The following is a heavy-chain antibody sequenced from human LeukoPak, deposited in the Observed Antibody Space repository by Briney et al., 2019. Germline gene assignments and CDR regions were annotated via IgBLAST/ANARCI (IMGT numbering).Heavy chain of an antibody. D-gene: IGHD5-18*01. CDR1: GFTFSSYA. CDR3: ARDVGYRSWFDP. J-gene: IGHJ5*02. Sequence: GGSLRLSCAASGFTFSSYAMSWVRQAPGKGLEWVSAISGSGGSTYYADSVKGRFTISRDNSKNTLYLQMNSLRAEDTAVYYCARDVGYRSWFDPWGQGTLVTVSS. V-gene: IGHV3-23*01. CDR2: ISGSGGST.